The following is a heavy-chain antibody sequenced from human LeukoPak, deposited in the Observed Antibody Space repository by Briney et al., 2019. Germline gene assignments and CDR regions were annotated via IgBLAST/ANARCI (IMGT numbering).Heavy chain of an antibody. CDR3: AKDLCLWSFDL. CDR1: GFTFITYS. CDR2: ISNTGGST. Sequence: PGGSLRLSCAASGFTFITYSMTWVRQAPGKGLEWVSAISNTGGSTYYADSVRGRFTISRDNSKNTLYLQMNSLRAEDTAVYYCAKDLCLWSFDLWGRGTLVTVSS. D-gene: IGHD2/OR15-2a*01. V-gene: IGHV3-23*01. J-gene: IGHJ2*01.